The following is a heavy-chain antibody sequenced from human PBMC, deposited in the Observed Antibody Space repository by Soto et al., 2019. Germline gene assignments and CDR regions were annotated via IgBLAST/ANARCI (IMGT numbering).Heavy chain of an antibody. CDR1: GGSISSGGYY. CDR3: AGDPHPGYDYIWGSYREEDAFDI. Sequence: QVQLQESGPGLVKPSQTLSLTCTVSGGSISSGGYYWSWIRQHPGKGLEWIGYIYYSGSTYYNPSLKSRVTISVDTSKNQFSLKLSSVTAADTAVYYCAGDPHPGYDYIWGSYREEDAFDIWGQGTMVTVSS. J-gene: IGHJ3*02. V-gene: IGHV4-31*03. CDR2: IYYSGST. D-gene: IGHD3-16*02.